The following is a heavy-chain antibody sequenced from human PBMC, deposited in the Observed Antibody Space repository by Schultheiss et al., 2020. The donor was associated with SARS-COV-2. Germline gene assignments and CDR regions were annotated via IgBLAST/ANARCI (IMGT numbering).Heavy chain of an antibody. CDR3: ARGGRGVGGMDV. Sequence: SQTLSLTCTVSGGSLSGYYWSWIRQPPGKGLEWIGYIYYSGSTYYNPSLKSRVIISMDTSRNQFSLRLSSVTAADTAVYFCARGGRGVGGMDVWGQGTTVTVSS. CDR2: IYYSGST. V-gene: IGHV4-59*08. CDR1: GGSLSGYY. J-gene: IGHJ6*02. D-gene: IGHD1-26*01.